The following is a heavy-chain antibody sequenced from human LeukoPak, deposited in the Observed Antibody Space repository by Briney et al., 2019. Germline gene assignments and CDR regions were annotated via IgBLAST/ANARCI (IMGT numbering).Heavy chain of an antibody. V-gene: IGHV3-23*01. J-gene: IGHJ4*02. CDR1: GFPFRTYA. CDR3: AKNIYPTTVVTYLDY. Sequence: PGGSLRLSCAASGFPFRTYAMSWVRQAPGKGLEWVSSISGRGGYTFYADSVKGRFIISRDNSKNTLYLQMNSLRAEDAAVYYCAKNIYPTTVVTYLDYWGQGTLVTVSS. D-gene: IGHD4-23*01. CDR2: ISGRGGYT.